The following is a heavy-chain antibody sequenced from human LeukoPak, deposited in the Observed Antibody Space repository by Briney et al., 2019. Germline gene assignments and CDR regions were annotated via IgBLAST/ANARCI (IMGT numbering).Heavy chain of an antibody. D-gene: IGHD6-13*01. V-gene: IGHV3-74*01. CDR2: INSDGSST. Sequence: PGGSLRLSCAASGFTFSSYWMHWVRQAPGKGLVWVSRINSDGSSTSYADSVKGRFTISRDNAKNTLYLQMNSLRAEDTAVYYCARDSREGSSWYLFLSPAGNWFDPWGQGTLVTVSS. CDR1: GFTFSSYW. J-gene: IGHJ5*02. CDR3: ARDSREGSSWYLFLSPAGNWFDP.